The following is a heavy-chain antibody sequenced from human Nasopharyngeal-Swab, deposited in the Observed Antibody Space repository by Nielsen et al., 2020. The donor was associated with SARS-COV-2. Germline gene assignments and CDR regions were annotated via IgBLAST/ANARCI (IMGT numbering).Heavy chain of an antibody. Sequence: ASVKVSCKASGYTFTRYDINWVRQATGQGLEWMGWMNPNSGNTGYAQKFQGRVTMTRNTSISTAYMELSSLRSEDTAVYYCARAGIAAAGFGMDVWGQGTTVTVSS. J-gene: IGHJ6*02. V-gene: IGHV1-8*01. CDR1: GYTFTRYD. CDR3: ARAGIAAAGFGMDV. D-gene: IGHD6-13*01. CDR2: MNPNSGNT.